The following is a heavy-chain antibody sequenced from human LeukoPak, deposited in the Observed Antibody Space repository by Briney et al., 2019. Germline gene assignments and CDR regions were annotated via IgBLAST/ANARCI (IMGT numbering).Heavy chain of an antibody. CDR1: GYTFTSYG. J-gene: IGHJ6*03. CDR2: ISAYNGNT. Sequence: GESLKISCKGSGYTFTSYGISWVRQAPGQGLEWMGWISAYNGNTNYAQKLQGRVTMTTDTSTSTAYMELRSLRSDDTAVYYCARVGLVPTLTAYYYYMDVWGKGTTVTISS. CDR3: ARVGLVPTLTAYYYYMDV. D-gene: IGHD2-2*01. V-gene: IGHV1-18*01.